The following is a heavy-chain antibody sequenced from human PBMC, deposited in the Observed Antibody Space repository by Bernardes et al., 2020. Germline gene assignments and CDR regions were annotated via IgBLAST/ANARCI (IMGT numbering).Heavy chain of an antibody. D-gene: IGHD6-13*01. J-gene: IGHJ3*02. CDR1: GFTFSSYA. CDR2: ISGSGGST. V-gene: IGHV3-23*01. CDR3: AKDGRCSWNDPGAFDI. Sequence: GWSLRLSCAASGFTFSSYAMSWVRQAPGKGLEWVSAISGSGGSTYYADSVKGRFTISRDNSKNTLYLQMNSLRAEDTAVYYCAKDGRCSWNDPGAFDIWGQGTMVTVSS.